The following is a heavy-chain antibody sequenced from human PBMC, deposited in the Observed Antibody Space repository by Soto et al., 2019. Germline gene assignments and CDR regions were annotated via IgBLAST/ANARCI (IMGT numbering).Heavy chain of an antibody. D-gene: IGHD3-10*01. Sequence: PGGSLRLSCAASQFTFSNFWMTWVRQAPGKGLEWVANIKEDGSEKYYVDSVKARFTISRDSAKNSLYLHMDSLRAADTAMYYCARKAYYASGRINLFDSWGQGTLVTVSS. V-gene: IGHV3-7*03. CDR3: ARKAYYASGRINLFDS. CDR1: QFTFSNFW. CDR2: IKEDGSEK. J-gene: IGHJ4*02.